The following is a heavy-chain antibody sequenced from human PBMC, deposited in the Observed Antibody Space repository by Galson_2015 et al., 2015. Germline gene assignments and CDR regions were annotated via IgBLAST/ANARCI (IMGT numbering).Heavy chain of an antibody. CDR1: GGTFSSYA. J-gene: IGHJ4*02. D-gene: IGHD2-15*01. CDR3: ASREDCSGGSCYVDY. V-gene: IGHV1-69*13. Sequence: SVKVSCKASGGTFSSYAISWVRQAPGQGLEWMGGIIPIFGTANYAQKFQGRVTITADESTSTAYMELSSLRSEDTAVYYCASREDCSGGSCYVDYWGQGTLVTVSS. CDR2: IIPIFGTA.